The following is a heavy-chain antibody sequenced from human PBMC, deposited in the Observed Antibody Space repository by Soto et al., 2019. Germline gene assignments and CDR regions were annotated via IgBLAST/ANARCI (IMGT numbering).Heavy chain of an antibody. V-gene: IGHV4-34*01. CDR2: INHSGST. CDR3: ARGRNIVVVVAAFTPGRWFDP. J-gene: IGHJ5*02. CDR1: GGSFIGYY. D-gene: IGHD2-15*01. Sequence: SETLSLTCAVYGGSFIGYYWSWILQPPWKGLEWIGEINHSGSTNYNPSLKSRVTISVDTSKNQFSLKLSSVTAADTAVYYCARGRNIVVVVAAFTPGRWFDPWGQGTLVTVSS.